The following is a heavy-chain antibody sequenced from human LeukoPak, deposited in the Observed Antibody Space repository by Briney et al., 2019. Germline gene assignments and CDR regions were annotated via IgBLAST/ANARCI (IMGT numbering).Heavy chain of an antibody. Sequence: GGSLRLSCAASGIIFSGYAMHWVRQPPGGGLEWVAIISYDGSNAYYADSARGRFTISRDNSENTLYLQMNSLRAEDTAVYYCARPTSNYDFWSGLDHWGQGTLVTVSS. CDR3: ARPTSNYDFWSGLDH. CDR2: ISYDGSNA. D-gene: IGHD3-3*01. V-gene: IGHV3-30-3*01. J-gene: IGHJ4*02. CDR1: GIIFSGYA.